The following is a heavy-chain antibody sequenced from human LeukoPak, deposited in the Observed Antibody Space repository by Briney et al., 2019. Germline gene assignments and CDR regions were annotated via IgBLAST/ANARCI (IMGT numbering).Heavy chain of an antibody. CDR2: IAYHGNTE. CDR1: GFTISSHG. D-gene: IGHD6-19*01. J-gene: IGHJ5*02. CDR3: AKDWGSGGWYNYFDP. V-gene: IGHV3-30*18. Sequence: GTSLRLSCAVSGFTISSHGMHWVRQAPGKGPEWVAMIAYHGNTEYYGDSVKGRFTISRDNSKNTLYLQMDSLRAEDTAVYHCAKDWGSGGWYNYFDPWGQGTLVTVSS.